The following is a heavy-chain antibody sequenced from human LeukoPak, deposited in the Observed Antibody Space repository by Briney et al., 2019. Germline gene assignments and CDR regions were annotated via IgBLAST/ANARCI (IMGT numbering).Heavy chain of an antibody. CDR2: ISYDGSNK. D-gene: IGHD3-10*01. CDR1: GFTFSSYA. CDR3: SKDLTSDFGGDFDP. Sequence: GGSLRLSCAASGFTFSSYAMHWVRQAPGKGLEWVAVISYDGSNKYYADSVKGRFTISRDNSKSTVYLQMNSLRAEDTAVYYCSKDLTSDFGGDFDPWGQGTLVTVSS. V-gene: IGHV3-30-3*01. J-gene: IGHJ5*02.